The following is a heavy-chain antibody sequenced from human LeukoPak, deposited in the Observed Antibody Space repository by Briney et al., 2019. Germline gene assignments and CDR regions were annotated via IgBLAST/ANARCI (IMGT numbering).Heavy chain of an antibody. D-gene: IGHD3-10*01. CDR1: GFTFNTFS. CDR2: ISSSGATT. Sequence: GGSLRLSCAASGFTFNTFSMNWVRQAPGKGPEWVSYISSSGATTYYADSVKGRFTISRDNAKNSLFLQMNSLRAEDTAVYYCVRRGLIETEYLERWGQGTLVIVSS. V-gene: IGHV3-48*04. J-gene: IGHJ1*01. CDR3: VRRGLIETEYLER.